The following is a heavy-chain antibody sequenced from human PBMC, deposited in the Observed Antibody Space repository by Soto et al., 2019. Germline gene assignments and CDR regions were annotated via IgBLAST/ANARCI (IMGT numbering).Heavy chain of an antibody. CDR2: IYYSGST. D-gene: IGHD3-10*01. J-gene: IGHJ6*02. CDR3: ARTPRVRGVIYCTGV. V-gene: IGHV4-31*03. Sequence: SETLSLTCTVSGGSISSGGYYWSWIRQHPGKGLEWIGYIYYSGSTYYNPSLKSRVTISVDTSKNQFSLKLSSVTAADTAVYYCARTPRVRGVIYCTGVWGQGTPVTVSS. CDR1: GGSISSGGYY.